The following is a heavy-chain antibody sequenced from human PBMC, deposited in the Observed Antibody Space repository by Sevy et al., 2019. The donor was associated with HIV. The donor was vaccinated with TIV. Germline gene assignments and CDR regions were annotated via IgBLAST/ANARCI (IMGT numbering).Heavy chain of an antibody. Sequence: GGSLRLSCAASGFTFSDHYMDWVRQAPGKGLEWVGRTRNKANSYTTQDAPSVKRRFTLSRDDSKNSLYLQMNSLKTEDTAVYYCARDESSAFDIWGQGTMVTVSS. CDR1: GFTFSDHY. D-gene: IGHD2-2*01. J-gene: IGHJ3*02. V-gene: IGHV3-72*01. CDR3: ARDESSAFDI. CDR2: TRNKANSYTT.